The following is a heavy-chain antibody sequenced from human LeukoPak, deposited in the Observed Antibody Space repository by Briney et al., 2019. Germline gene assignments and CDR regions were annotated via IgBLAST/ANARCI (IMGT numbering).Heavy chain of an antibody. CDR1: GDPGASRGSYW. CDR3: TRGGGWLIDF. CDR2: VHSSGST. V-gene: IGHV4-61*01. D-gene: IGHD6-19*01. Sequence: PSETLSLTCDVSGDPGASRGSYWSGWFRQPPGKGLEWIGYVHSSGSTKYNSSLGSRVTISLDTSRNQFSLKLSSVPAADTAVYFRTRGGGWLIDFWGRGTLVTVSS. J-gene: IGHJ4*02.